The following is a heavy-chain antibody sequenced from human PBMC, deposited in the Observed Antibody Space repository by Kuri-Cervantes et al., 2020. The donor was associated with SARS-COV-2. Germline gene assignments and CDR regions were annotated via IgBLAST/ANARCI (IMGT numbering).Heavy chain of an antibody. J-gene: IGHJ4*02. CDR1: GFTFSSYA. CDR2: ISGSGGST. V-gene: IGHV3-23*01. D-gene: IGHD3-3*01. CDR3: AKDGGIFGVGILGYFDY. Sequence: GGSLRLSCAASGFTFSSYAMSWVRQAPGKGLEWVSAISGSGGSTYYADTVKGRFTISRDNSKNTLYLQMNSLRAEDTAVYYCAKDGGIFGVGILGYFDYWGQGTLVTVSS.